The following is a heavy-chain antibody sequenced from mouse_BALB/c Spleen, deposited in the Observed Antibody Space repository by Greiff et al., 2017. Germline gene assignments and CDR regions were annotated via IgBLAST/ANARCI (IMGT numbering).Heavy chain of an antibody. CDR3: ARRDGNYGGFAY. D-gene: IGHD2-1*01. CDR1: GYSITSDYA. J-gene: IGHJ3*01. CDR2: ISYSGST. V-gene: IGHV3-2*02. Sequence: DVKLQESGPGLVKPSQSLSLTCTVTGYSITSDYAWNWIRQFPGNKLEWMGYISYSGSTSYNPSLKSRISITRDTSKNQFFLQLNSVTTEDTATYYCARRDGNYGGFAYWGQGTLVTVSA.